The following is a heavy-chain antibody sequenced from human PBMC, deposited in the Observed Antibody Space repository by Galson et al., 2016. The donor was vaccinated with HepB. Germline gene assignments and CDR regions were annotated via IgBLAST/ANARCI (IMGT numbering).Heavy chain of an antibody. CDR3: ARHGYYSYAAFDI. CDR1: GGSISGYY. J-gene: IGHJ3*02. D-gene: IGHD3-22*01. CDR2: MFYSGTT. Sequence: ETLSLTCTVSGGSISGYYWSWIRPPPGKGLEWIGNMFYSGTTNYNPSLKSRVTISVDTSKSQFSLKLSSVTAADTAIYYCARHGYYSYAAFDIWGQGTMVTVSS. V-gene: IGHV4-59*08.